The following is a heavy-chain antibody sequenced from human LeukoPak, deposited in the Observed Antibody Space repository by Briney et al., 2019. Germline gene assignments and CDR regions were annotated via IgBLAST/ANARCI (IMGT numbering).Heavy chain of an antibody. CDR1: GFTFSSYG. V-gene: IGHV3-30*03. J-gene: IGHJ6*02. Sequence: PGGSLRLSCAASGFTFSSYGMHWVRQAPGKGLEWVAFISYDGSNKYYPESVKGRFAISRDNSKSMLFLQLNSLRAEDTALYYCARDLHYYVAMDVWGQGTTVTVSS. CDR3: ARDLHYYVAMDV. CDR2: ISYDGSNK. D-gene: IGHD3-10*02.